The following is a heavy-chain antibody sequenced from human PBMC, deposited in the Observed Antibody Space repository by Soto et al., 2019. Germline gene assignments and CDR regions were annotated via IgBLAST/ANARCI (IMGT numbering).Heavy chain of an antibody. V-gene: IGHV1-3*01. J-gene: IGHJ4*02. Sequence: QVQLVQSGAEVKKPGASVKVSCKASGYTFTSYAMHWVRQAPGQRLEWMGWINAGNGNTKYSQKFQGRVNITRDTSASTAYMELSRLRSEDTAVYYCARDRSSSWSTDYWGQGTLVNVSS. CDR2: INAGNGNT. CDR3: ARDRSSSWSTDY. D-gene: IGHD6-13*01. CDR1: GYTFTSYA.